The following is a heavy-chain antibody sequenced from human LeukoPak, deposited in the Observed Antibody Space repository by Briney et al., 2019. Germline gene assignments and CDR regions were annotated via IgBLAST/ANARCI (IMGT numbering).Heavy chain of an antibody. V-gene: IGHV3-30*04. CDR3: AREARSGWYQLDY. J-gene: IGHJ4*02. D-gene: IGHD6-19*01. CDR2: ISYDGSNK. CDR1: GFTFSSYA. Sequence: PGRSLRLSCAASGFTFSSYAMHWVRQAPGKGLEGVAVISYDGSNKYYADSVKGRFTISRDNSKNTLYLQMNSLRAEDTAVYYCAREARSGWYQLDYWGQGTLVTVSS.